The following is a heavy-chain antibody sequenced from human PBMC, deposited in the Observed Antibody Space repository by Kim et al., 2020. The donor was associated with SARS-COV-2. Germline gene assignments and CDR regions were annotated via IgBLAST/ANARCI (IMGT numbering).Heavy chain of an antibody. CDR2: AK. CDR3: ARPGARSVEH. D-gene: IGHD6-25*01. V-gene: IGHV3-7*01. J-gene: IGHJ4*02. Sequence: AKWFVDSVKGRFAISRDNARSSLYLQMDNRRAEDTAVYYCARPGARSVEHWGQGTLVTVSS.